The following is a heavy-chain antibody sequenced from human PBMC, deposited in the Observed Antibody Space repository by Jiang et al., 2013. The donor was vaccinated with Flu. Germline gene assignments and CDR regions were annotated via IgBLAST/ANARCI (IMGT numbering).Heavy chain of an antibody. CDR3: ARFLYGDFVSYFDP. V-gene: IGHV2-5*01. CDR1: GLSFSTSGMG. D-gene: IGHD2-21*02. CDR2: ILWNGDK. Sequence: KPTQTLTLTCTFSGLSFSTSGMGVGWIRQPPGKALEWLSLILWNGDKHYSPSLKNRLTVIKDNSKDQVVLTLTNMDPVDTATYYCARFLYGDFVSYFDPWGQGTLVTVSS. J-gene: IGHJ5*02.